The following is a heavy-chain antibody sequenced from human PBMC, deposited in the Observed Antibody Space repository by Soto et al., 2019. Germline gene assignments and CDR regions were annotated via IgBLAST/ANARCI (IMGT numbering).Heavy chain of an antibody. CDR2: IWYDGSNK. V-gene: IGHV3-33*08. CDR1: GFTFSSYG. J-gene: IGHJ4*02. CDR3: ARERELPLFDY. Sequence: WGSLRLSCAASGFTFSSYGMHWVRQAPGKGLEWVAVIWYDGSNKYYADSVKGRFTISRDNSKNTLYLQMNSLRAEDTAVYYCARERELPLFDYWGQGTLVTVSS. D-gene: IGHD1-26*01.